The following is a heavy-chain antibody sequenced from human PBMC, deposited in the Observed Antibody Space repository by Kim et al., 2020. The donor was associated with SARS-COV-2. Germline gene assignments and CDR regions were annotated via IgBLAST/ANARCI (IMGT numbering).Heavy chain of an antibody. CDR2: IWYDGSNK. J-gene: IGHJ4*02. CDR3: ARDRSHMTVAGDYYFDY. Sequence: GGSLRLSCAASGFTFSSYGMHWVRQAPGKGLEWVAVIWYDGSNKYYADSVKGRFTISRDNSKNTLYLQMNSLRAEDTAVYYCARDRSHMTVAGDYYFDYWGQGTLVTVSS. D-gene: IGHD6-19*01. CDR1: GFTFSSYG. V-gene: IGHV3-33*01.